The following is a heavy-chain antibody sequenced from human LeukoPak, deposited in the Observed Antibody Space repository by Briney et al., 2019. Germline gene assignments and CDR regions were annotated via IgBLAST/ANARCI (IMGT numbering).Heavy chain of an antibody. CDR2: INPNSGGT. CDR3: AKVGLLWFGEDSYYYYYYMDV. CDR1: GYTFTGYY. J-gene: IGHJ6*03. V-gene: IGHV1-2*02. D-gene: IGHD3-10*01. Sequence: ASVKVSCKASGYTFTGYYMHWVRQAPGQGLEWMGWINPNSGGTNYAQKFQGRVTMTRDTPISTAYMELSRLRSDDTAVYYCAKVGLLWFGEDSYYYYYYMDVWGKGTTVTISS.